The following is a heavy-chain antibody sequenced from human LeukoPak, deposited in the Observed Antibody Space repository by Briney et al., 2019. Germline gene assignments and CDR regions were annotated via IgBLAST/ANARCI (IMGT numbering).Heavy chain of an antibody. D-gene: IGHD6-19*01. CDR2: ISGSGGSA. CDR3: AKDTVASSGYYFDY. V-gene: IGHV3-23*01. J-gene: IGHJ4*02. Sequence: GRSLRLSCAASGFTFSSYAMSWVRQAPGKGLEWVSAISGSGGSAYYADSVKGRFTISRDNSKNTLYLQMNSLRAEDTAVYYCAKDTVASSGYYFDYWGQGTLVTVSS. CDR1: GFTFSSYA.